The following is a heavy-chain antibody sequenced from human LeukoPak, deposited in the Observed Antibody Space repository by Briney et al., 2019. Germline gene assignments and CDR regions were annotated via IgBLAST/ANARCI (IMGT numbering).Heavy chain of an antibody. J-gene: IGHJ6*04. CDR1: GYTFTGYY. V-gene: IGHV1-2*04. Sequence: ASVKVSCKASGYTFTGYYMHWVRQAPGQGLEWMGWINPNSGGTNYAQKFQGWVTMTRDTSISTAYMELSRLRSDDTAVYYCARERFGTCGASDYYYGMDVWGKGTTVTVSS. D-gene: IGHD3-10*01. CDR3: ARERFGTCGASDYYYGMDV. CDR2: INPNSGGT.